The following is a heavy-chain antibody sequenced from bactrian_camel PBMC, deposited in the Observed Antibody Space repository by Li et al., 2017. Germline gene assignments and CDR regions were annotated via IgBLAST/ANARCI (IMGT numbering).Heavy chain of an antibody. CDR2: LYAGGGSP. CDR3: AADPLVCGRLWAGYRMVKNFAY. J-gene: IGHJ6*01. Sequence: VQLVESGGGSVQAGGSLRLSCAASGYTFSRNSMGWFRQAPGKEREGVATLYAGGGSPHYADSVKGRFTITQDNAKNTLYLQMNSLKPEDTAMYYCAADPLVCGRLWAGYRMVKNFAYWGQGTQVTVS. CDR1: GYTFSRNS. V-gene: IGHV3S1*01. D-gene: IGHD5*01.